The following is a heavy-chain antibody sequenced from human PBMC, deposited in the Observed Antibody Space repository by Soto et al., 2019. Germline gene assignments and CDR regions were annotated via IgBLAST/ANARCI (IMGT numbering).Heavy chain of an antibody. D-gene: IGHD5-12*01. CDR2: MSSSGEKT. V-gene: IGHV3-23*01. CDR1: GFIFSDYS. J-gene: IGHJ4*02. Sequence: GGSLRLSCAASGFIFSDYSMTWVRQAPEKGLEWVSDMSSSGEKTFYADSVNGRFTVSRDNSKNTVYLQMNSLRVEDTAVYYCERWSGYGDLWGQGTLVTVSS. CDR3: ERWSGYGDL.